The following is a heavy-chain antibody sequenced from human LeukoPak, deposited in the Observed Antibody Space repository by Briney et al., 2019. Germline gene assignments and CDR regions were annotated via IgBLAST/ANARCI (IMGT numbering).Heavy chain of an antibody. CDR1: GFTFSSYA. CDR2: ISGSGGST. CDR3: AKDLIPLYYYDSSGKPDDY. Sequence: GGSLRLSCAASGFTFSSYAMSWVRQAPGKGLEWVSAISGSGGSTYYADSVKGRFTISRDNSKNTLYLQMNSLRAEDTAVYYCAKDLIPLYYYDSSGKPDDYWGQGTLVTVSS. D-gene: IGHD3-22*01. V-gene: IGHV3-23*01. J-gene: IGHJ4*02.